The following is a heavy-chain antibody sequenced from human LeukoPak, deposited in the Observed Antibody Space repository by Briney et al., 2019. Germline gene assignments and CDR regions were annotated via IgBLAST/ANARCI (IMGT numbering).Heavy chain of an antibody. D-gene: IGHD5-12*01. CDR3: AKIIGRYSGYDFLPDY. Sequence: PGGSLRLSCAASGFTFRSYGMHWVRQAPGKGLEWVAFIRYDGSNKYYADSVEGRFTISRDNSKNTLYLQMKSLRAEDTAVYYCAKIIGRYSGYDFLPDYWGQGTLVTVSS. CDR1: GFTFRSYG. CDR2: IRYDGSNK. V-gene: IGHV3-30*02. J-gene: IGHJ4*02.